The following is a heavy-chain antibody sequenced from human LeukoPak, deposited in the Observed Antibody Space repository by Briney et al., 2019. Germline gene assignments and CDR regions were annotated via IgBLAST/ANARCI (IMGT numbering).Heavy chain of an antibody. CDR1: GYTFTSYY. CDR3: ARAPVAATEYYYYYYMDV. J-gene: IGHJ6*03. CDR2: INPSGGST. V-gene: IGHV1-46*01. D-gene: IGHD2-15*01. Sequence: ASVKVSCKSSGYTFTSYYMHWVRQAPGQGLEWMGIINPSGGSTSYAQKYQGRVTMTRDTSTSTVYMELSSLRSEDTAVYYCARAPVAATEYYYYYYMDVWGKGTTVTVSS.